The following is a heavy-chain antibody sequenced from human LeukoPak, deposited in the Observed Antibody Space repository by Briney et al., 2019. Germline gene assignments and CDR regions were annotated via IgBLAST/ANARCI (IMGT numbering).Heavy chain of an antibody. CDR1: GYTFTGYY. D-gene: IGHD6-19*01. CDR2: INPNSGGT. CDR3: ARDGRASSGWWNNYYYYMDV. J-gene: IGHJ6*03. V-gene: IGHV1-2*02. Sequence: EASVKVSCKASGYTFTGYYMHWVRQAPGQGLEWMGWINPNSGGTNYAQKFQGRVTMTRDTSISTAYMELRSLRSDDTAVYYCARDGRASSGWWNNYYYYMDVWGKGTTVTISS.